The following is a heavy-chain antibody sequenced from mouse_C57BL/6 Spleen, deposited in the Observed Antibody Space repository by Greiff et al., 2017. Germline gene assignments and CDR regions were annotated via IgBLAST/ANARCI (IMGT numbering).Heavy chain of an antibody. V-gene: IGHV5-17*01. Sequence: EVKLMESGGGLVKPGGSLKLSCAASGFTFSDYGMHWVRQAPEKGLEWVAYISSGSSTIYYADTVKGRFTISRDNAKNTLFLQMTSLRSEDTAMYYCEGLRGAYWGQGTLVTVSA. CDR3: EGLRGAY. D-gene: IGHD2-4*01. J-gene: IGHJ3*01. CDR2: ISSGSSTI. CDR1: GFTFSDYG.